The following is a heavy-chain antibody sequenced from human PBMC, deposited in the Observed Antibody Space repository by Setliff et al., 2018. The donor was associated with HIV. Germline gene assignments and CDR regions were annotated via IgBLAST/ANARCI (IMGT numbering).Heavy chain of an antibody. CDR2: ISYSGST. D-gene: IGHD1-1*01. V-gene: IGHV4-59*01. Sequence: PSETLSLTCTVSGGSISSYYWSWIRQPPGKGLEWIGYISYSGSTNYNPSLKSRVTILVDTSKNPFSLKLTSVTAADTAVYYCARGPTRFYFDYWGQGTLVTVSS. J-gene: IGHJ4*02. CDR1: GGSISSYY. CDR3: ARGPTRFYFDY.